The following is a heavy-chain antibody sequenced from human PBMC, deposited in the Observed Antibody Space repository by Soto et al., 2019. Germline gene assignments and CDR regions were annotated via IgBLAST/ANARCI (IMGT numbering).Heavy chain of an antibody. CDR2: INAGYGNT. J-gene: IGHJ4*02. V-gene: IGHV1-3*01. CDR1: GYTFSSYA. D-gene: IGHD3-22*01. Sequence: ASVKVSCKASGYTFSSYAMHWVRQAPGQRLEWMGWINAGYGNTKSSQKFQGRVTITADKSTSTAYMELSSLRSEDTAVYYCASSYYDSSGYYSPQAPHFDYWGQGTLVTVSS. CDR3: ASSYYDSSGYYSPQAPHFDY.